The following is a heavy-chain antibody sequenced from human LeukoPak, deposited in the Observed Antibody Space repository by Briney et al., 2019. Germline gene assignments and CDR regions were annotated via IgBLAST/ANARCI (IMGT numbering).Heavy chain of an antibody. CDR1: GGSISSSNW. Sequence: PGTLSLTCAVSGGSISSSNWWSWVRQPPGKVLEWIGDIYHSARTNYNPSLKSRVTISVDKSKNQFSLKLSSVTAADTDVSYCARDPGPNPEVGGYWGQGTLVTVSS. J-gene: IGHJ4*02. D-gene: IGHD1-14*01. V-gene: IGHV4-4*03. CDR3: ARDPGPNPEVGGY. CDR2: IYHSART.